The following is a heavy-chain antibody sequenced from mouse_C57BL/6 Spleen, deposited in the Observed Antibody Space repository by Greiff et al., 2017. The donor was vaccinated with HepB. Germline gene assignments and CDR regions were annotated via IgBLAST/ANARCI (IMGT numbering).Heavy chain of an antibody. CDR2: INPNNGGT. CDR1: GYTFTDYN. CDR3: ARGSDYLDY. V-gene: IGHV1-22*01. Sequence: EVQLQQSGPELVKPGASVKMSCKASGYTFTDYNMHWVKQSPGKSLEWIGYINPNNGGTSYNQKFKGKATLTVNKSSSPAYMELRSLTSEASAVYYCARGSDYLDYWGTGTTVTVSS. J-gene: IGHJ1*03.